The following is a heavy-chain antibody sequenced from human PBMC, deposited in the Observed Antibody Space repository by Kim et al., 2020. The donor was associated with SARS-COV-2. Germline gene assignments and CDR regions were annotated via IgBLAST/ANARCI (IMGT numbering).Heavy chain of an antibody. D-gene: IGHD3-9*01. CDR3: ARMSMTGVNGRGVFGP. J-gene: IGHJ5*02. Sequence: DSREGRFTISRDNSRNTLYLQMTSLRAEDTATYYCARMSMTGVNGRGVFGPWGQGTLVTVSS. V-gene: IGHV3-23*01.